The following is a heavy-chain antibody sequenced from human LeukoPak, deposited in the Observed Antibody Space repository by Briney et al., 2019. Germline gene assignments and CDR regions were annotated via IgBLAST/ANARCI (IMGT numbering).Heavy chain of an antibody. CDR3: ARACKGYSSSPGDYYYYYMDV. CDR1: GGTFSSYA. Sequence: SVKVSCKASGGTFSSYAISWVRQAPGQGLEWMGGIIPIFGTANYAQKFQGRVTITADESTSTAYMELSSLRSEDTAVYYCARACKGYSSSPGDYYYYYMDVWGKGTTVTASS. D-gene: IGHD6-6*01. J-gene: IGHJ6*03. CDR2: IIPIFGTA. V-gene: IGHV1-69*13.